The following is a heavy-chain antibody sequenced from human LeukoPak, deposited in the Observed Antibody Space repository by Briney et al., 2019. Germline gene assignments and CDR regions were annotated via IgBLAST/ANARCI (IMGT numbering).Heavy chain of an antibody. D-gene: IGHD2-21*02. J-gene: IGHJ5*01. Sequence: PGRSLRLSCAASGFTFNSYGMHWVRQAPGKGLEWVAVISYDGTNKYYAASVKGRFTVSRDNSKNTLYLQMNSLRAEDTAVYYCAKESHYGTVTAILYNWFDSWGQGTLVTVSS. CDR1: GFTFNSYG. V-gene: IGHV3-30*18. CDR2: ISYDGTNK. CDR3: AKESHYGTVTAILYNWFDS.